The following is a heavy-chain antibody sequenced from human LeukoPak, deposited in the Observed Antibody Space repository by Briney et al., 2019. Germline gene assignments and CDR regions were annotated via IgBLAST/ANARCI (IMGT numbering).Heavy chain of an antibody. CDR1: GFTFSSYG. V-gene: IGHV3-30*02. J-gene: IGHJ4*01. D-gene: IGHD2-15*01. CDR2: IRYDGSNK. CDR3: ARGGGTYAYFNF. Sequence: PGGSLRLSCAASGFTFSSYGMHWVRQAPGKGLEWVAFIRYDGSNKYYADSVKGRFTISRDNSKNTLYLQMNSLRAEDTAVYYCARGGGTYAYFNFWGQEPWSPSPQ.